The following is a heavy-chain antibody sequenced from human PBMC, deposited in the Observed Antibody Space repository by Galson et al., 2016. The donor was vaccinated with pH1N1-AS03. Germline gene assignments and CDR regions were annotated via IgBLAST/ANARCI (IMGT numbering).Heavy chain of an antibody. J-gene: IGHJ4*02. CDR1: GFIFNTYA. CDR2: ISGSGGDT. V-gene: IGHV3-23*01. CDR3: ARRSPWGTVGTFYSDY. Sequence: SLRLSCAASGFIFNTYAMSWVRQAQGKGLEWVSSISGSGGDTYYADSVKGRFTISRENSRNTLYLQMNSLRAEDTAVYYCARRSPWGTVGTFYSDYWGQGTLVTVSS. D-gene: IGHD4-23*01.